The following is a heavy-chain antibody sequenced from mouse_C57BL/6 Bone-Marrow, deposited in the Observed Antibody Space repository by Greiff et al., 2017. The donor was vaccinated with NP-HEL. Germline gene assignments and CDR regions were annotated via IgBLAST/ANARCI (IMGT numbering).Heavy chain of an antibody. Sequence: EVKLMESEGGLVQPGSSMKLSCTASGFTFSDYYMAWVRQVPEKGLEWVANINYDGSSTYYLDSLKSRFIISRDNAKNILYLQMSSLKSEDTATYYCARNYYDYLDAMDYWGQGTSVTVSS. V-gene: IGHV5-16*01. J-gene: IGHJ4*01. CDR3: ARNYYDYLDAMDY. D-gene: IGHD2-4*01. CDR2: INYDGSST. CDR1: GFTFSDYY.